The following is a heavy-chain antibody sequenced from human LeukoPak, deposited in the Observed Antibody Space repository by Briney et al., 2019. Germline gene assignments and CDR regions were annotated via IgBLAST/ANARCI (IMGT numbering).Heavy chain of an antibody. J-gene: IGHJ6*03. CDR1: GYTLTELS. CDR2: FDPEDGET. CDR3: ATGAKLELRNYYYYYYMDV. V-gene: IGHV1-24*01. D-gene: IGHD1-7*01. Sequence: GSVEVSCKVSGYTLTELSMHWVRQAPGKGLEWMGGFDPEDGETIYAQKFQGRVTMTEDTSTDTAYMELSSLRSEDTAVYYCATGAKLELRNYYYYYYMDVWGKGTTVTVSS.